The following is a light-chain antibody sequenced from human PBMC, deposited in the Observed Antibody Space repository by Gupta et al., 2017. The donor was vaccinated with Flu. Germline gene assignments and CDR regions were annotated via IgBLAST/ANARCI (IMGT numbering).Light chain of an antibody. J-gene: IGKJ5*01. V-gene: IGKV3-11*01. CDR1: PSGSNS. Sequence: PVTLSLAPGERATRYCRASPSGSNSIAWYQQKPGQSPRPLIYDRSNWATGIPAKFSGSGSGTGLTLTISSLETEEIGVYYCQQRDNWLLTFGEGTLMEI. CDR2: DRS. CDR3: QQRDNWLLT.